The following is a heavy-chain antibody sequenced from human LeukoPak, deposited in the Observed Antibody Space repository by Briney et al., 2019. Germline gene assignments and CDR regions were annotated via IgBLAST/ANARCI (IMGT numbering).Heavy chain of an antibody. J-gene: IGHJ6*03. CDR2: INHSGST. V-gene: IGHV4-34*01. CDR1: GGSFSGFY. Sequence: SETLSLTCAVYGGSFSGFYWSWIRQPPGKGLEWIGEINHSGSTNYNPSLKSRVTISVDTSKNQFSLKLSSVIAADTAVYYCARGYPITMVRGVIPTYYYYYMDVWGKGTTVTVSS. CDR3: ARGYPITMVRGVIPTYYYYYMDV. D-gene: IGHD3-10*01.